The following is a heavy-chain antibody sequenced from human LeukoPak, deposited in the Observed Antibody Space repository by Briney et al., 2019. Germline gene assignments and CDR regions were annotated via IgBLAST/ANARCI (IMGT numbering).Heavy chain of an antibody. D-gene: IGHD1-26*01. Sequence: SETLSLTCTVSGGSISNYYWSWIRQPPGKGLEWIGEINHSGSTNYNPSLKSRVTISVDTSKNQFSLKLSSVTAADTAVYYCARNSGSYLDYWGQGTLVTVSS. CDR3: ARNSGSYLDY. J-gene: IGHJ4*02. CDR1: GGSISNYY. CDR2: INHSGST. V-gene: IGHV4-34*01.